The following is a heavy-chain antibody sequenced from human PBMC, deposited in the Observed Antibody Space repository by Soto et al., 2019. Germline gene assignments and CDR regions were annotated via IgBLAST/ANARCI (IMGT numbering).Heavy chain of an antibody. J-gene: IGHJ4*02. CDR3: ATVSLYYGSGSFDY. CDR2: IYSGGST. CDR1: GFTVSSNY. V-gene: IGHV3-53*01. D-gene: IGHD3-10*01. Sequence: GGSLRLSCAASGFTVSSNYMSWVRQAPGKGLEWVSVIYSGGSTYYADSVKCRFTISRDNSKNTLYLQMNSLRAEDTAVYYCATVSLYYGSGSFDYWGQGTLVTVSS.